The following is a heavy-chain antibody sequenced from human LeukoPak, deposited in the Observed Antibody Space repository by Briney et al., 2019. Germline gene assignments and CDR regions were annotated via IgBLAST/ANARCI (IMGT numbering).Heavy chain of an antibody. V-gene: IGHV4-59*01. Sequence: SETLSLTCTVSGGSISSYFWSWIRQPPGMGLEWIGYVYYSGSPNYNPSLKSRVTISVDTSKNQFSLRLRSVTAADTAVYFCATGNWNYDSWGQGTLVTVSS. CDR3: ATGNWNYDS. CDR1: GGSISSYF. J-gene: IGHJ5*01. CDR2: VYYSGSP. D-gene: IGHD1-7*01.